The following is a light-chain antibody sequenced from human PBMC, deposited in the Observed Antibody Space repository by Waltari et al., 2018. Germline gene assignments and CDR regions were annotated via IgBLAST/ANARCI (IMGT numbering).Light chain of an antibody. CDR3: QQRSHFYT. J-gene: IGKJ3*01. V-gene: IGKV3-11*01. CDR1: QSVGSS. CDR2: NAS. Sequence: EIILTQSPVTLSSSPGERATPSCRASQSVGSSLVWYQHKPGQPPRLLIYNASKRATVISDRFSGTGCGTDFTLTISSLDPEDFAVYYCQQRSHFYTFGPGTRVDVK.